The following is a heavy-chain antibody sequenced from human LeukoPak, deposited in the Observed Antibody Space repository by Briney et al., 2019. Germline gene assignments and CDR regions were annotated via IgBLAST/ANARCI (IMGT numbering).Heavy chain of an antibody. D-gene: IGHD5-18*01. CDR2: ISGSGGST. V-gene: IGHV3-23*01. CDR1: GFTFSNYG. CDR3: AKDRGYSYWEFDY. J-gene: IGHJ4*02. Sequence: HSGGSLRLSCAASGFTFSNYGMSWVRQAPGKGLEWVSGISGSGGSTYYADSVKGRFTISRDNSKNTLYLQMNSLRAEDTAVYYCAKDRGYSYWEFDYWGQGTLVTVSS.